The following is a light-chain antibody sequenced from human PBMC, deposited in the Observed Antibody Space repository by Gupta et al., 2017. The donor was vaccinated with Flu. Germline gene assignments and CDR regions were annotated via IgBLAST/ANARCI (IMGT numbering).Light chain of an antibody. CDR3: AAWDNSLRGWL. J-gene: IGLJ3*02. V-gene: IGLV10-54*01. CDR1: SPNVGNKG. Sequence: SVTITWFGNSPNVGNKGGDWLHQLQGKPPKLLCNRNNQRPSGITERLSASKSGNTASLAITGLRSEDEADYYCAAWDNSLRGWLFGGGTKLTVL. CDR2: RNN.